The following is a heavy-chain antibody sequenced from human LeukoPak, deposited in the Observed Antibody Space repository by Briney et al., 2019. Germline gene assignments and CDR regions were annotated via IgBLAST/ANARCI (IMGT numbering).Heavy chain of an antibody. CDR2: IFPGDSDT. D-gene: IGHD2-15*01. CDR1: GSRSNATT. CDR3: ARAVGSCSGGSCPEGNWFDP. J-gene: IGHJ5*02. V-gene: IGHV5-51*01. Sequence: GESLKISCKCLGSRSNATTIAGVRRNQGKGLGGMGFIFPGDSDTRYSPAFQGQVTISADKSITTAYLQWNSLRTSDSAIYYCARAVGSCSGGSCPEGNWFDPWGQGTLVTVSS.